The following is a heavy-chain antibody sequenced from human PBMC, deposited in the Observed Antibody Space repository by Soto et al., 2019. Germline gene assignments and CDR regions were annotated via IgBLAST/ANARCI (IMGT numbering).Heavy chain of an antibody. D-gene: IGHD2-2*01. CDR3: ARSGARGSSTSSVDY. V-gene: IGHV1-69*01. CDR2: IIPIFGTA. J-gene: IGHJ4*02. Sequence: QVQQVQSGAEVKKPGSSVKVSCKASGGTFSSYAISWVRQAPGQGREWMGGIIPIFGTANYAQKFQGRVTITADESTSTAYMELSSLRSEDTAVYYCARSGARGSSTSSVDYWGQGTLVTVSS. CDR1: GGTFSSYA.